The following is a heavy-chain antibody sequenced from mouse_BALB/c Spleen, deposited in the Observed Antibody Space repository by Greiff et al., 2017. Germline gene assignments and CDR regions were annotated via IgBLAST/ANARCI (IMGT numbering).Heavy chain of an antibody. CDR1: GFNIKDYY. CDR3: ARSFDGFNVDY. J-gene: IGHJ2*01. Sequence: EVQLQQSGAELVRSGASVKLSCTASGFNIKDYYMHWVKQRPEQGLEWIGWIDPENGDTEYAPKFQGKATMTADTSSNTAYLQLSSLTSEDTAVYYCARSFDGFNVDYWGQGTTRTVSS. V-gene: IGHV14-4*02. CDR2: IDPENGDT. D-gene: IGHD2-3*01.